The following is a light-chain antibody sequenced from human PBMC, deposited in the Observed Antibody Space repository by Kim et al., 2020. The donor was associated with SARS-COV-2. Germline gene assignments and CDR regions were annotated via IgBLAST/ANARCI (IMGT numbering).Light chain of an antibody. V-gene: IGLV3-1*01. CDR3: QAWDSSTGV. CDR1: KLGDKY. J-gene: IGLJ1*01. Sequence: SGATGQKARITCSGDKLGDKYARWYQQKPGQSPGLVIYQDSKRPSGIPERFSGSNSGNTATLTISGTQAMDEADYYCQAWDSSTGVFGTGTKVTVL. CDR2: QDS.